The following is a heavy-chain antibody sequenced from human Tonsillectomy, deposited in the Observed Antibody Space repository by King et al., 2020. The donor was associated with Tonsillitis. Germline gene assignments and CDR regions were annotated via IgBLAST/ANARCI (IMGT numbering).Heavy chain of an antibody. CDR3: ARLSRYRYGPGAFDI. D-gene: IGHD5-18*01. Sequence: VQLQQWGAGLLKPSETLSLTCAVYGGSFSGYDWHWIRQPPGKGLEWVGEINHSGSTNYNPSLKRRVTISVDTSKKQFSLMRSSVTAADTAVYYCARLSRYRYGPGAFDIWGRGTMVTVSS. CDR1: GGSFSGYD. J-gene: IGHJ3*02. CDR2: INHSGST. V-gene: IGHV4-34*01.